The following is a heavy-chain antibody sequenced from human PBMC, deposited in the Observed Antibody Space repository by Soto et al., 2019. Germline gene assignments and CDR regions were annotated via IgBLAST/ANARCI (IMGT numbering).Heavy chain of an antibody. Sequence: GGSLRLSCAASGFTFSDYYMSWIRQAPGKGLEWVSYISSSGSTIYYADSVKGRFTISRDNAKNSLYLQMNSLRAEDTAVYYCARIARKYIAARAVDIWGQGTMVTVSS. CDR1: GFTFSDYY. J-gene: IGHJ3*02. D-gene: IGHD6-6*01. CDR2: ISSSGSTI. V-gene: IGHV3-11*01. CDR3: ARIARKYIAARAVDI.